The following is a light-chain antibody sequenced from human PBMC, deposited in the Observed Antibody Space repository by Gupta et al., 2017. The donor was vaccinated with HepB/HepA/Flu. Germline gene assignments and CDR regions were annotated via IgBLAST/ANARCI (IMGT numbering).Light chain of an antibody. CDR3: QHYGNSRS. V-gene: IGKV3D-20*01. J-gene: IGKJ2*04. Sequence: EIVLPQSPATLSLSPGERATLSCGASQSITNNYLAWYQQRPGLAPRLLIYDASRRATGIPDRFSGSGSGTDFTLTINRLEPEDVAVYYCQHYGNSRSFGRGTKLEI. CDR2: DAS. CDR1: QSITNNY.